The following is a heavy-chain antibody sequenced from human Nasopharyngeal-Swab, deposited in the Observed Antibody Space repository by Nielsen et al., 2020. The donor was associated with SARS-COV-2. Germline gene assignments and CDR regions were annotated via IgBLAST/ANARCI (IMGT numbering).Heavy chain of an antibody. Sequence: GESLKISCAASGFTVSSNYMSWVRQAPGKGLEWVSVIYSGGSTYYADSVKGRFTISRDNSKNTLYLQMNSLRAEDTAVYYCARDQDYYMYVWGKGTTVTVSS. V-gene: IGHV3-53*01. J-gene: IGHJ6*03. CDR3: ARDQDYYMYV. CDR2: IYSGGST. CDR1: GFTVSSNY.